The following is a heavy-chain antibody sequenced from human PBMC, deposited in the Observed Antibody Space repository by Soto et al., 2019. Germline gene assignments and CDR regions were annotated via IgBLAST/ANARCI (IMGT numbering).Heavy chain of an antibody. J-gene: IGHJ4*02. CDR2: IKQDGSEN. CDR1: GFTFSNYW. V-gene: IGHV3-7*04. D-gene: IGHD2-15*01. Sequence: EVQLVESGGGLVQPGGSLRLSCAASGFTFSNYWMSWVRQAPGERLEWVANIKQDGSENSYVDSVKGRFTISRDNAKNSVYLQMNSLRAEDTAVYYCARGRYCSGGRCYFDYWGQGTPVTVSS. CDR3: ARGRYCSGGRCYFDY.